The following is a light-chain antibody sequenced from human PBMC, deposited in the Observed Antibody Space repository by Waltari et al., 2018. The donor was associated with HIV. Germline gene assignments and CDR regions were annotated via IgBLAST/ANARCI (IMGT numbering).Light chain of an antibody. CDR3: VLYMGSGMV. CDR2: STN. CDR1: PGSVAISYS. V-gene: IGLV8-61*01. J-gene: IGLJ2*01. Sequence: QTVVTQERSFSVSPGGTVTLTCGLSPGSVAISYSTSWYHPAPAPAPRTLICSTNTRSSGVPVRFSGSILGNKAALTITGAQAEDESDYYCVLYMGSGMVFGGGTKLTVL.